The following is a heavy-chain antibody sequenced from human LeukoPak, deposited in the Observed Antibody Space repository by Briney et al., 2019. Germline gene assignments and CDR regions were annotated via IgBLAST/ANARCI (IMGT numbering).Heavy chain of an antibody. D-gene: IGHD1-7*01. J-gene: IGHJ5*02. V-gene: IGHV4-39*01. CDR2: IYYSGST. CDR1: GGSISGSDYY. CDR3: ARGNWNYNWFDP. Sequence: SETLSLTCTVSGGSISGSDYYWGWIRQPPGKGLEWIASIYYSGSTYYSPSLKSRVTISKDASKNQFSLKLSSVTAADTAVYYCARGNWNYNWFDPWGQGTLVTVSS.